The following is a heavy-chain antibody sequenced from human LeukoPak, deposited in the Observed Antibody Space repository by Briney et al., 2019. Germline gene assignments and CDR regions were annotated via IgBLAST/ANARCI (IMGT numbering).Heavy chain of an antibody. CDR2: FNPEDGET. CDR3: ARGTIAAAGRLLDY. CDR1: GYTLTELS. D-gene: IGHD6-13*01. V-gene: IGHV1-24*01. Sequence: ASVKVSCKVSGYTLTELSMHWVRQAPGKGLEWMGGFNPEDGETIYAQKFQGRVTMTEDTSADTAYMELSRLRSDDTAVYYCARGTIAAAGRLLDYWGQGTLVTVSS. J-gene: IGHJ4*02.